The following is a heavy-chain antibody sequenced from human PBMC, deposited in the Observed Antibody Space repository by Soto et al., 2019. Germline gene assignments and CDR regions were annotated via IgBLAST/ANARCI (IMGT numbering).Heavy chain of an antibody. CDR1: GFTFSSYD. J-gene: IGHJ5*02. V-gene: IGHV3-13*01. CDR3: ARAPPRFLSSSWYLNWFDP. D-gene: IGHD6-13*01. Sequence: GGSLRLSCAASGFTFSSYDMHWVRQATGKGLEWVSAIGTAGDTYYPGSVKGRFTISRENAKNSLYLQMNSLRAEDTAVYYCARAPPRFLSSSWYLNWFDPWGQGTLVTVSS. CDR2: IGTAGDT.